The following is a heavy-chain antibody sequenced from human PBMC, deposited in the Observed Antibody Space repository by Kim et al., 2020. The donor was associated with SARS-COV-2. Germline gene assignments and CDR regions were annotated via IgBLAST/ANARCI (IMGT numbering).Heavy chain of an antibody. V-gene: IGHV4-39*01. CDR1: GGSISSSSYY. Sequence: SETLSLTCTVSGGSISSSSYYWGWIRQPPGKGLEWIGSIYYSGSTYYNPSLKSRVTISVDRSKKQFSLKLSSVTAADTAVYYRAGYSSGYYYYFDYWGQGTLVTVSS. J-gene: IGHJ4*02. CDR2: IYYSGST. CDR3: AGYSSGYYYYFDY. D-gene: IGHD6-19*01.